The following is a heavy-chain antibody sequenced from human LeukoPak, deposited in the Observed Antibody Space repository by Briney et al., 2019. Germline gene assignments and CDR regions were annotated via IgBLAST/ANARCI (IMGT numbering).Heavy chain of an antibody. CDR3: ARGGLAVRY. J-gene: IGHJ4*02. D-gene: IGHD3-10*01. V-gene: IGHV3-20*04. CDR2: INWNGDST. Sequence: PGGSLRLSCAASGFTFDDYGVSWVRQAPGKGLEWVSTINWNGDSTGYADSVKGRFTISRDNAKNSLYLQMNSLRAEDTAFYYCARGGLAVRYWGQGTLVTVSS. CDR1: GFTFDDYG.